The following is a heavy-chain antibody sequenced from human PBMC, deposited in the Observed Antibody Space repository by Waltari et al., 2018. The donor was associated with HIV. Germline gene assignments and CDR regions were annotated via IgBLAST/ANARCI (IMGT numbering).Heavy chain of an antibody. J-gene: IGHJ4*02. Sequence: EVQLVESGGGSVQPGGSLRLSCAASGFSISSYWMHWVRQTPGKGLVWVSRINEDENRIDYAGSVRGRFTISRDSAKNTLFLQMNSLRDEDTAMYYCVKDMFGEYDYWGQGALVTVSS. V-gene: IGHV3-74*01. CDR1: GFSISSYW. CDR2: INEDENRI. CDR3: VKDMFGEYDY. D-gene: IGHD3-10*02.